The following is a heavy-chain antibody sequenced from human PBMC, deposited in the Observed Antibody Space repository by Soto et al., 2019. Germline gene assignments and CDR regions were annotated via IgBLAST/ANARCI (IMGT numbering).Heavy chain of an antibody. D-gene: IGHD2-15*01. CDR1: GFTFTSYG. CDR3: ARAGYCSGGNCYSSPFDY. J-gene: IGHJ4*02. CDR2: ISAYNGNT. Sequence: ASVKVSCKASGFTFTSYGFSWVRLAPGQGLEWMGWISAYNGNTNYAQKVQDRVTMTTDTSTSTACMELRSLRSDDTAVYYCARAGYCSGGNCYSSPFDYWGQGTLVTVSS. V-gene: IGHV1-18*01.